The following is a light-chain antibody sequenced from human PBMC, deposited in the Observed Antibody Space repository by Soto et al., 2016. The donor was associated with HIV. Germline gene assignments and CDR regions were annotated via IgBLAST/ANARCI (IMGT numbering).Light chain of an antibody. CDR3: QQLNSYPRSIT. Sequence: DIQMTQSPSSVSASVGDRVTITCRASQGISSWVAWYQQKPGKVPKLLIYAASTLQSGVPSRFSGSGSGTEFTLTISSLQPEDFATYYCQQLNSYPRSITFGQGTRLEIK. J-gene: IGKJ5*01. V-gene: IGKV1-12*01. CDR2: AAS. CDR1: QGISSW.